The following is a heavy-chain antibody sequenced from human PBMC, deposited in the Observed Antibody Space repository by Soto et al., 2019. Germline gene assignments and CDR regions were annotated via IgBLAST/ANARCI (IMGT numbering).Heavy chain of an antibody. J-gene: IGHJ5*02. CDR3: ARRITIFGVVIQA. CDR1: GGSISSYY. CDR2: IYYSGST. D-gene: IGHD3-3*01. V-gene: IGHV4-59*04. Sequence: SETLSLTCTVSGGSISSYYWSWIRQPPGKGLEWIGYIYYSGSTYYNPSLKSRVTISVDTSKNQFSLKLSSVTAADTAVYYCARRITIFGVVIQAWGQGTLVTVSS.